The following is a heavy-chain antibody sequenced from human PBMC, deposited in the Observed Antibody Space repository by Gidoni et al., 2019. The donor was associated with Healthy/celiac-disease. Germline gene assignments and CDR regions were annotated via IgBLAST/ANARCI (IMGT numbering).Heavy chain of an antibody. D-gene: IGHD3-3*01. V-gene: IGHV3-33*01. CDR3: ARDRAYDFWSGYPDY. CDR1: GFTFRSYG. CDR2: RWDYGSNK. Sequence: QVQLVASGGGVFQPVRSLRLSCAASGFTFRSYGMHWVRPSPGKGLEWVAGRWDYGSNKYYADSVKGRFTISRDNSKNTLYLQMNSRRAEDTAVYYCARDRAYDFWSGYPDYWGQGTLVTVSS. J-gene: IGHJ4*02.